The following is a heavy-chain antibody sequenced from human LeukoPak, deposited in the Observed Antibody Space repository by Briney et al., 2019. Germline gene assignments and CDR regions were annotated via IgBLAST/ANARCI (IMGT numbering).Heavy chain of an antibody. J-gene: IGHJ4*02. CDR2: INHSGST. Sequence: KTSETLSLTCAVYGGSFSGYYWSWIRQPPGKGLEWIGEINHSGSTNYNPSLKSRVTISVDTSKNQFSLKLSSVTAADTAVYYCARRMKLLWFGELSDYYFDYWGQGTLVTVSS. CDR1: GGSFSGYY. D-gene: IGHD3-10*01. CDR3: ARRMKLLWFGELSDYYFDY. V-gene: IGHV4-34*01.